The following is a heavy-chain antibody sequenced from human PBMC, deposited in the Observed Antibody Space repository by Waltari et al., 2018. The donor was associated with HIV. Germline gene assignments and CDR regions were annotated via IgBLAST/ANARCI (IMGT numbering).Heavy chain of an antibody. Sequence: QVQLVESGGGVVQPGRSLRLSCAASGFTFSTYGIHWVRQAPGKRLEGVAVISYDGSNKYYADSVKGRFTISRDNSKNTLYLQMNSLRAEDTAVYYCAKDKGGVTYIFDYWGQGTLFTVSS. D-gene: IGHD1-1*01. CDR2: ISYDGSNK. CDR1: GFTFSTYG. V-gene: IGHV3-30*18. J-gene: IGHJ4*02. CDR3: AKDKGGVTYIFDY.